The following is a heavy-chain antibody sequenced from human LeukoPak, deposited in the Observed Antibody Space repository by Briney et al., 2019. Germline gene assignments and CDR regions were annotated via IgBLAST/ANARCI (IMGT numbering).Heavy chain of an antibody. Sequence: PSETLSLTCIVSGDSISSYYWNWIRQPLGKGLEWIGYINSSGNTKYNPSLKSRVIISVDTSKNQFSLKLTSVTAADTALYYCARDEGYDSSANYHSYMDVWGKGTTVTVSS. CDR2: INSSGNT. CDR1: GDSISSYY. V-gene: IGHV4-59*01. D-gene: IGHD3-22*01. CDR3: ARDEGYDSSANYHSYMDV. J-gene: IGHJ6*03.